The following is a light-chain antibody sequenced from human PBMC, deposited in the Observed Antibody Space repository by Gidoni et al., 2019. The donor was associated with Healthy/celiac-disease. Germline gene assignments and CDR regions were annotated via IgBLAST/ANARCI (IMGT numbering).Light chain of an antibody. CDR1: QSVSSY. J-gene: IGKJ3*01. V-gene: IGKV3-11*01. Sequence: IVFTHSPATLSFSHGERATLSCRASQSVSSYLAWYQQKPGQAPRLLIYDASNRATGIPARFSGSGSGTDFTLTISSLEPEDSAVYYCQQRSNWPRAFTFGPGTKVDIK. CDR2: DAS. CDR3: QQRSNWPRAFT.